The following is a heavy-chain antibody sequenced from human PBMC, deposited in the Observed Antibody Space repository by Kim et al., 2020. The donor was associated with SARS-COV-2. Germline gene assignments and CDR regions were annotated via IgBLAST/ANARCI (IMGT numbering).Heavy chain of an antibody. V-gene: IGHV4-39*02. J-gene: IGHJ5*02. CDR3: AREGGTYLPLPLDWFDP. CDR2: IYYSGST. Sequence: SETLSLTCTVSRGSISNSEYYWGWIRQPPGKGLEWIGSIYYSGSTYYNPSLKSRVTISVDTSKNQFSLKLSSVTAADTAVHYCAREGGTYLPLPLDWFDPWGQGTLVTVSS. CDR1: RGSISNSEYY. D-gene: IGHD1-26*01.